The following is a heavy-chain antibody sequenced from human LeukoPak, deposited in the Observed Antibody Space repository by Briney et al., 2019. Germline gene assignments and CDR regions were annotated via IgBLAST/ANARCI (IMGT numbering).Heavy chain of an antibody. CDR2: IRSKANNYAT. V-gene: IGHV3-73*01. CDR3: TSRTAIDTDY. J-gene: IGHJ4*02. CDR1: GFTFSGSA. D-gene: IGHD5-18*01. Sequence: PGGSLRLSCAASGFTFSGSAMHWVRQASGKGLEWVGRIRSKANNYATEYAASVKGRFTISRDDSKNTAYLLMNSLEIEDTAVYYCTSRTAIDTDYWGQGTLVTVSS.